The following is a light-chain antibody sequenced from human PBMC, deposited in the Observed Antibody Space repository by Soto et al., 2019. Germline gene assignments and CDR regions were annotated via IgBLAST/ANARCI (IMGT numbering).Light chain of an antibody. CDR2: AAS. V-gene: IGKV1-8*01. CDR1: QGISSY. CDR3: EQYGSSPRT. Sequence: AIRMTQSPSSLSASTGDRVTITCLASQGISSYLAWYQQKPGKAPKLLIYAASTLQSGVPSRFSGSGSGTDFTLTISRLEPEDFAVYYCEQYGSSPRTFGQGTKVDI. J-gene: IGKJ1*01.